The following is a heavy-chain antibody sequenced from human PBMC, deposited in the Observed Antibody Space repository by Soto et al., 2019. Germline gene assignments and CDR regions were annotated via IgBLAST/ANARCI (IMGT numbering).Heavy chain of an antibody. CDR3: ARLGDYGSGSY. CDR1: GFSFSSFS. V-gene: IGHV3-48*04. J-gene: IGHJ4*02. CDR2: ISSSSSTT. D-gene: IGHD3-10*01. Sequence: EVQLVESGGDLVQPGGSLRLSCAASGFSFSSFSMNWVRQAPGKGLEWVSYISSSSSTTHYADSVKGRFTISRDNAKNSLYVQMNSLKAEDTAVYYCARLGDYGSGSYWGQGTLVTVSS.